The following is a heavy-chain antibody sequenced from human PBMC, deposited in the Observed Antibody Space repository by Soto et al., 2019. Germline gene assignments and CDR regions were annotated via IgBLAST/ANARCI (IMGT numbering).Heavy chain of an antibody. CDR1: GGSISSDNYF. V-gene: IGHV4-31*03. D-gene: IGHD1-26*01. J-gene: IGHJ3*02. Sequence: QVQLQESGPGLVKPSQTLSLTCTVSGGSISSDNYFWSWIRQHPGKGLEWIGYIYYSGSAYYNPSLKSRVTISVDTSKNQFSLRLNSVNAADTAMYYCAREVGSATTSDAFDIWGQGTMVTVSS. CDR3: AREVGSATTSDAFDI. CDR2: IYYSGSA.